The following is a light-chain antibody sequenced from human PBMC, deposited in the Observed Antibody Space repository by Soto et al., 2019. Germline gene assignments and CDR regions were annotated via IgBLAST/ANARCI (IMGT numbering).Light chain of an antibody. CDR3: QQYGSSGT. CDR2: GAS. J-gene: IGKJ1*01. V-gene: IGKV3-20*01. CDR1: QSVSNNY. Sequence: ELVLTQSPRTLSLSPGERATFSCRASQSVSNNYLAWYQQKPGQAPRLLIYGASNRATGIPDRFSGSGSGTDFTLTISRLEPEDFAVYYCQQYGSSGTFGQGTKVDIK.